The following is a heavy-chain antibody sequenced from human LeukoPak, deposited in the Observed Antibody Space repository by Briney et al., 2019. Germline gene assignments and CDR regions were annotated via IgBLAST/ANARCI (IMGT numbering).Heavy chain of an antibody. CDR1: GFTVSSNY. J-gene: IGHJ4*02. Sequence: GGSLRLSCAASGFTVSSNYMSWVRQAPGKGLEWVSVIYSGGSTYYADSVKGRFTISRDNAKNSLYLQMNSLRAEDTAVYYCVRDPGITGTSYWGQGTLVTVSS. V-gene: IGHV3-66*01. CDR2: IYSGGST. CDR3: VRDPGITGTSY. D-gene: IGHD1-20*01.